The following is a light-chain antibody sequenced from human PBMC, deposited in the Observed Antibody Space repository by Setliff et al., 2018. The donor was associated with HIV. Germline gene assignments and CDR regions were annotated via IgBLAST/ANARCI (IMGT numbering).Light chain of an antibody. Sequence: QSALTQPASVSGSPGQSTTISCTGTSSDVGTYNYVSWYQQHPGKAPKLIIYDVSKRPSGVSNRFSGSKSGNTASLTISGLQAEDEADYYCSSYTSSSTYVFGTGTKVT. CDR2: DVS. J-gene: IGLJ1*01. V-gene: IGLV2-14*03. CDR1: SSDVGTYNY. CDR3: SSYTSSSTYV.